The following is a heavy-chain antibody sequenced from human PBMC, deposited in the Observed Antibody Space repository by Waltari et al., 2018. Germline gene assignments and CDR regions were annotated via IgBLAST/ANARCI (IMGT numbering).Heavy chain of an antibody. J-gene: IGHJ5*02. CDR1: GFTVSSNY. D-gene: IGHD3-3*01. V-gene: IGHV3-53*01. CDR3: ARVRYAWNFDFWSGAYNWFDP. Sequence: EVQLVESGGGLIQPGGSLRLSCAASGFTVSSNYMSWVRQAPGKGLDGGSFIYSGGRTYYADAVKGRFTISRDKSKNTLYLQMNSRRAEDTAVYYCARVRYAWNFDFWSGAYNWFDPWGQGTLVTVSS. CDR2: IYSGGRT.